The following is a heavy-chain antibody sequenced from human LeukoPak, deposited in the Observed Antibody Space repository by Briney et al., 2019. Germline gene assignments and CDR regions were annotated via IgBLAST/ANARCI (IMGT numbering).Heavy chain of an antibody. Sequence: GGPLRLSCAASGFTFSAYWMHWVRQAPGKGLVWVSRINSDGFSIAYADSVKGRFTISRDNAKNTLYLHMNSLRAEDTAVYYSARFYGGSALDNWGQGTMVTVSS. D-gene: IGHD3-16*01. J-gene: IGHJ3*02. CDR2: INSDGFSI. CDR1: GFTFSAYW. CDR3: ARFYGGSALDN. V-gene: IGHV3-74*01.